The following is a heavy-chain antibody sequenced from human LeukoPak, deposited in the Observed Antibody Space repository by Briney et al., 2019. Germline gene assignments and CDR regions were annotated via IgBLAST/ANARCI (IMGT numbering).Heavy chain of an antibody. CDR3: ARDKGVASAFDL. D-gene: IGHD3-10*01. V-gene: IGHV3-74*01. CDR2: INSDGSST. Sequence: QSGGSLRLSCAASGFTFSNYWMHWVRQAPGKGLVWVSRINSDGSSTNYADSVKGRFTISRDNAKNTLYLQMNSLRAEDTAIYYCARDKGVASAFDLWGQGTLVTVSS. J-gene: IGHJ4*02. CDR1: GFTFSNYW.